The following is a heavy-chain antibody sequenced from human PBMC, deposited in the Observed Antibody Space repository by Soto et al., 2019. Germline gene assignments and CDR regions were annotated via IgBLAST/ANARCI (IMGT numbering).Heavy chain of an antibody. CDR3: AKQPQIYYYYYMDV. V-gene: IGHV3-23*01. J-gene: IGHJ6*03. CDR1: GFTFSSYA. Sequence: SLRLSCAASGFTFSSYAMSWVRQAPGKGLEWVSAISGSGGGTYYADSVKGRFTISRDNSKNTLYLQMNSLRAEDTAVYYCAKQPQIYYYYYMDVWGKGTTVTVSS. CDR2: ISGSGGGT.